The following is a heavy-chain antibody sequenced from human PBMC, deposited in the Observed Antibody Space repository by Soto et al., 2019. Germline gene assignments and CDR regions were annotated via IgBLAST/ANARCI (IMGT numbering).Heavy chain of an antibody. J-gene: IGHJ4*02. Sequence: QVQLVESGGGVVQPGRSLRLSCAASGFTFSSYAMHWVRQAPGKGLEWVAVISYDGSNKYYADSVKGRFTISRDNSKNTPYLQMNSLRTEDTAVYYCARDGSGYSYGLGGYWGQGTLVTVSS. CDR1: GFTFSSYA. CDR2: ISYDGSNK. CDR3: ARDGSGYSYGLGGY. V-gene: IGHV3-30-3*01. D-gene: IGHD5-18*01.